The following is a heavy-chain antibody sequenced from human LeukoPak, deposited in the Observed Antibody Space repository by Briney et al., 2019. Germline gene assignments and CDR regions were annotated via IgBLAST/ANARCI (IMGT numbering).Heavy chain of an antibody. CDR1: GGSISSHY. D-gene: IGHD1-26*01. V-gene: IGHV4-59*11. Sequence: PSETLSLTGTVSGGSISSHYWSWIRQPPGQGLEWIGYIYYSGSNNYNPSLKSRVTISVDTSKNQFSLKLSSVTAADTAVYYCARSIVGATDLFDYWGQGTLVTVSS. CDR2: IYYSGSN. J-gene: IGHJ4*02. CDR3: ARSIVGATDLFDY.